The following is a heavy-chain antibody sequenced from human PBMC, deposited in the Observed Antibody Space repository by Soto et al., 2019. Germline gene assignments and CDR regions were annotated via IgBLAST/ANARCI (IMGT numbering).Heavy chain of an antibody. V-gene: IGHV4-30-4*01. CDR2: IYYSGST. CDR3: ARVSAAAGNFDY. J-gene: IGHJ4*02. CDR1: GGSISSGDYY. D-gene: IGHD6-13*01. Sequence: SETLSLTCTVSGGSISSGDYYWSWIRQPPGKGLEWIGYIYYSGSTYYNPSLKSRVTISVDTSKNQFSLKLSSVTAADTAVYYCARVSAAAGNFDYWGQGTLVTVSS.